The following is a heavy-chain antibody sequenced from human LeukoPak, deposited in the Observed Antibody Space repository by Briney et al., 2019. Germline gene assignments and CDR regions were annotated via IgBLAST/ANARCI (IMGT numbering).Heavy chain of an antibody. Sequence: GGSLRLSCAASGFTFSTYCMHWVRQAPGKGPMWVSRICPDGTVTNYADPVKARFIISRDNARNTVYLQMNSLRVEDTAVYYCVRDFRSADYWGQGTLVTVSS. J-gene: IGHJ4*02. V-gene: IGHV3-74*01. CDR2: ICPDGTVT. CDR1: GFTFSTYC. CDR3: VRDFRSADY.